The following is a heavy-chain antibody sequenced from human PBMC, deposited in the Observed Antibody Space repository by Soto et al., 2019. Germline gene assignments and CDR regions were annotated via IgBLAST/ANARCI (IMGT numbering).Heavy chain of an antibody. Sequence: PGGSXRLSCAASGFTFSSYAMSWVRQAPGKGLEWVSVIRSSGDRTYYADSVKGRFTISRDNSKNTLYMQMNSLRAEDTAVYYCAKQQGPGTPYYYAMDVWGQGTTVTVSS. CDR3: AKQQGPGTPYYYAMDV. J-gene: IGHJ6*02. V-gene: IGHV3-23*01. D-gene: IGHD1-1*01. CDR1: GFTFSSYA. CDR2: IRSSGDRT.